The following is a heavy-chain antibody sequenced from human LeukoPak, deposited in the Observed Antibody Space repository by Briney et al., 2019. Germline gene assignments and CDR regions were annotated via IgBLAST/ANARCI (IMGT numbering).Heavy chain of an antibody. CDR2: ISSSGSTI. CDR3: TREVQTYYDILTGHRGYFDY. J-gene: IGHJ4*02. Sequence: GGSLRLSCAASGFTFSSYEMNWVRQAPGKGLEWVSYISSSGSTIYYADSVKGRFTISRDNAKNSLYLQMNSLRAEDTAVYYCTREVQTYYDILTGHRGYFDYWGQGTLVTVSS. V-gene: IGHV3-48*03. D-gene: IGHD3-9*01. CDR1: GFTFSSYE.